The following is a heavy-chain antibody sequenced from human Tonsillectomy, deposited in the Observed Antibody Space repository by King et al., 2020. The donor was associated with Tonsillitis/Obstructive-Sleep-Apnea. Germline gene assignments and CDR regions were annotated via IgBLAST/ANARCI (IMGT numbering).Heavy chain of an antibody. D-gene: IGHD4-23*01. J-gene: IGHJ4*02. CDR2: ISYDGSNR. CDR1: GFTFGSSG. Sequence: VQLVESGGGVVQPGRSLRLSCAASGFTFGSSGMHWVRQPPGEGLEWVAVISYDGSNRYYADSVKGRFTISRDNSKNTLYLQMNSLRADDTAVYYCARDLDYGGLDYWGQGTLVTVSS. V-gene: IGHV3-30*04. CDR3: ARDLDYGGLDY.